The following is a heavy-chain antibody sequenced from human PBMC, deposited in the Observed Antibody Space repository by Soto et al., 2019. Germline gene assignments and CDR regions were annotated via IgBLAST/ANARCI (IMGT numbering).Heavy chain of an antibody. Sequence: LRLSCAASGFTFSSYAMSWVRQAPGKGLEWVSAISGSGGSTYYADSVKGRFTISRDNSKNTLYLQMNSLRAEDTAVYYCARARVRGVFGFPESGHGYCYGKYVWGRGTTDPVSS. CDR3: ARARVRGVFGFPESGHGYCYGKYV. CDR2: ISGSGGST. V-gene: IGHV3-23*01. D-gene: IGHD3-10*02. J-gene: IGHJ6*02. CDR1: GFTFSSYA.